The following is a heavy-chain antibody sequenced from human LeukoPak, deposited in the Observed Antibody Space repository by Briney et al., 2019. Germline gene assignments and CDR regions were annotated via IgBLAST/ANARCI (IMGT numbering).Heavy chain of an antibody. CDR1: GDSISSHLYY. CDR3: ARNSSSGWFDF. CDR2: IYNSVGT. V-gene: IGHV4-39*02. J-gene: IGHJ4*02. Sequence: SETLSLTCTVSGDSISSHLYYWGWIRQTPGKGLEWIASIYNSVGTFYNPSLKSRVTISVDTSNNHFSLRLTSVNVADTGVYYCARNSSSGWFDFWGQGTLVTVSS. D-gene: IGHD6-19*01.